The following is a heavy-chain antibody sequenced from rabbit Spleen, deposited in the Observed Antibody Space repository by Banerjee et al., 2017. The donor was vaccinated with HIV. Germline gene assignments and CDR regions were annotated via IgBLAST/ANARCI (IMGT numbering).Heavy chain of an antibody. Sequence: QEQLVESGGGLVQPGGSLQLSCKASGFDFSSGYDMCWVRQAPGKGLEWVACAYAGNSGSTYSATWAKGRFTISKTSSTTVTLQMTSLTAADTATYFCARDTGSSFSSYGMDLWGQGTLVTVS. CDR3: ARDTGSSFSSYGMDL. CDR2: AYAGNSGST. D-gene: IGHD8-1*01. J-gene: IGHJ6*01. V-gene: IGHV1S45*01. CDR1: GFDFSSGYD.